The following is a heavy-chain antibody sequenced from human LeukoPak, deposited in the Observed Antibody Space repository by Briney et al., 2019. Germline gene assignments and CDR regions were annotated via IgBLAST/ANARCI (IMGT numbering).Heavy chain of an antibody. Sequence: GGSLRLSCAASGFTFDDYAMHWVRQAPGKGLEWVSSITSSGAATYYADSVKGRFTISRDNSDNTLYLQMNSLRAEDTAVYYCAKDRPNYYGSNGHYYKLNGDCWGQGTLVTVSS. V-gene: IGHV3-23*01. CDR1: GFTFDDYA. J-gene: IGHJ4*02. CDR2: ITSSGAAT. D-gene: IGHD3-22*01. CDR3: AKDRPNYYGSNGHYYKLNGDC.